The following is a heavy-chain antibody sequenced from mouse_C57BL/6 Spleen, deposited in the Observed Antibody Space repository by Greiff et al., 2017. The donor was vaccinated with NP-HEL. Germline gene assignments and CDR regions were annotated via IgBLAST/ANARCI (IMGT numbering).Heavy chain of an antibody. CDR3: AFYGNQDWYFDV. D-gene: IGHD2-1*01. CDR2: IYPGDGDT. Sequence: VQLQQSGPELVKPGASVKISCKASGYAFSSSWMNWVKQRPGKGLEWIGRIYPGDGDTNYNGKFKGKATLTADKSSSTAYMQLSSLTSEDSAVYFCAFYGNQDWYFDVWGTGTTVTVSS. J-gene: IGHJ1*03. CDR1: GYAFSSSW. V-gene: IGHV1-82*01.